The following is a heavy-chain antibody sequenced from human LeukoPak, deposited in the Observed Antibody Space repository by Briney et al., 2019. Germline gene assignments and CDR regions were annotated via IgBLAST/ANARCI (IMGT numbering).Heavy chain of an antibody. J-gene: IGHJ4*02. D-gene: IGHD3-22*01. V-gene: IGHV3-48*03. CDR1: GFTFSGSA. Sequence: GGSLRLSCAASGFTFSGSAMHWVRQAPGKGLEWVSYISSSGSTIYYADSVKGRFTISRDNAKNSLYLQMNSLRAEDTAVYYCARDRGFVPYYYDSSGSPAFDYWGQGTLVTVSS. CDR3: ARDRGFVPYYYDSSGSPAFDY. CDR2: ISSSGSTI.